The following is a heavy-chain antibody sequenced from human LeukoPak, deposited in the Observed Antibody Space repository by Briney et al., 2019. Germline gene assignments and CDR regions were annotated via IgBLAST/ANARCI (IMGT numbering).Heavy chain of an antibody. CDR2: IKQDESEK. D-gene: IGHD6-13*01. V-gene: IGHV3-7*05. J-gene: IGHJ6*02. Sequence: GGSLRLSCAASGFTFGSYWMTWVRQTPEKGLEWVANIKQDESEKVYVDSVKGRFTISRDNAKSSLYLQMSGLRADDTAVYYCARDPYSSTWSYGMDIWGQGTTVTVSS. CDR3: ARDPYSSTWSYGMDI. CDR1: GFTFGSYW.